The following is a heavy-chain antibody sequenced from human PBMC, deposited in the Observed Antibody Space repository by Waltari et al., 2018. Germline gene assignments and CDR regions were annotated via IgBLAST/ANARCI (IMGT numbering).Heavy chain of an antibody. CDR1: GGTFSSYA. CDR2: IIPIFGTA. Sequence: QVQLVQSGAEVKKPGSSVKVSCKASGGTFSSYAIRWVRPAPGQGLEWMGGIIPIFGTANYAQKFQGRVTITADESTSTAYMELSSLRSEDTAVYYCVLAARPGLSYYYYGMDVWGQGTTVTVSS. D-gene: IGHD6-6*01. J-gene: IGHJ6*02. V-gene: IGHV1-69*01. CDR3: VLAARPGLSYYYYGMDV.